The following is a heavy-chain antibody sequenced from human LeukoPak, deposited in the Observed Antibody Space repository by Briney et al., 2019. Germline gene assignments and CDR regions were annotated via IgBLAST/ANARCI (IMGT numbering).Heavy chain of an antibody. CDR3: ARDSGRFRLDY. CDR2: IYTSGST. Sequence: SETLSLTCTVSGGSISSGSYYWSWIRQPAGKGLEWIGRIYTSGSTNYNPSLKSRVTISVDTSKNQFSLKLSSVTAADTAVYYCARDSGRFRLDYWGQGILVTVSS. CDR1: GGSISSGSYY. D-gene: IGHD6-19*01. J-gene: IGHJ4*02. V-gene: IGHV4-61*02.